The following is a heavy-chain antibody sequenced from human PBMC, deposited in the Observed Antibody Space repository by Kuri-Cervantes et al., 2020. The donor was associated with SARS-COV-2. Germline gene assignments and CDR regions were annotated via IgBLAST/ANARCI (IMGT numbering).Heavy chain of an antibody. CDR2: IWYGGSNK. CDR1: GFTFSSYG. Sequence: GGSLRLSCAASGFTFSSYGMHWVRQAPGKGLEWVAVIWYGGSNKYYADSVKGRFTISRDNSKNTLYLQMNSLRAEDTAVYYCAREHCSSTSCYGLDYWGQGTLVTVSS. J-gene: IGHJ4*02. V-gene: IGHV3-33*08. D-gene: IGHD2-2*01. CDR3: AREHCSSTSCYGLDY.